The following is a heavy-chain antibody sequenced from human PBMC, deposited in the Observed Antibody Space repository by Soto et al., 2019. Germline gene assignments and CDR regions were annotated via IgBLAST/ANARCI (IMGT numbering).Heavy chain of an antibody. J-gene: IGHJ4*02. Sequence: GGSLRLSCAASGFTFSSYAMSWVRQAPGKGLEWVSAISGSGGSTYYADSVKGRFTISRENSKNTLYLQMNGLRAEDTAVYYCAKDPLMNIVVVVAATPGYFDYWGQGTLVTVSS. D-gene: IGHD2-15*01. CDR2: ISGSGGST. CDR3: AKDPLMNIVVVVAATPGYFDY. CDR1: GFTFSSYA. V-gene: IGHV3-23*01.